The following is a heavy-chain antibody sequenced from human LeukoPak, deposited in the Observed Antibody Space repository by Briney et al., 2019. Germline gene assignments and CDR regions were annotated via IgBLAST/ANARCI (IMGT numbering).Heavy chain of an antibody. CDR2: ILPIFNTS. CDR1: GGTFSSYA. D-gene: IGHD1-26*01. J-gene: IGHJ3*02. CDR3: ARVVGAIILNGHNAFDI. Sequence: GASVKVSCTASGGTFSSYAVTWVRQAPGHGLEWMGGILPIFNTSNYAQKLQGRVTITADKSTSTVYMELSSLRSEDTVVYYCARVVGAIILNGHNAFDIWGQGTMVTVSS. V-gene: IGHV1-69*06.